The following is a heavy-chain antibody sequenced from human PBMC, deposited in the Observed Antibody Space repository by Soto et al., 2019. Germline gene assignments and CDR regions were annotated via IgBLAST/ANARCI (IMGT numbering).Heavy chain of an antibody. Sequence: QLQLQESGPGLVKPSETLSLTCSISSVSSSSSSYYWAWISQPQGKGLEWIGSIYYSGTTYYNPSLKSRVTISEDTSKNQFSLKLSSVTAADTAVYYCASLIHSKTTSCYFDYWGQGTLVTVSS. CDR3: ASLIHSKTTSCYFDY. CDR2: IYYSGTT. V-gene: IGHV4-39*01. J-gene: IGHJ4*02. CDR1: SVSSSSSSYY. D-gene: IGHD2-2*01.